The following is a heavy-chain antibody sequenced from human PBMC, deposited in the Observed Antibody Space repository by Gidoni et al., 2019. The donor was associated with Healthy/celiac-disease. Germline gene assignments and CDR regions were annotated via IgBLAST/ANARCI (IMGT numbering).Heavy chain of an antibody. J-gene: IGHJ4*02. CDR3: ARDEYSGYEWFDY. Sequence: QLQLQESGPGLVKPSEHLSLTCTVSGGSLSSSSYYWGWIRQPPGKGLEWIGSIYYSGSTYYNPSLKSRVTISVDTSKNQFSLKLSSVTAADTAVYYCARDEYSGYEWFDYWGQGTLVTVSS. CDR1: GGSLSSSSYY. V-gene: IGHV4-39*07. CDR2: IYYSGST. D-gene: IGHD5-12*01.